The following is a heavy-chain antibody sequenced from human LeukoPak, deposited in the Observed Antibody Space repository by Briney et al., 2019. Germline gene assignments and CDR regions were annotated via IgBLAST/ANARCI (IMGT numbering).Heavy chain of an antibody. J-gene: IGHJ5*02. D-gene: IGHD2-2*01. CDR2: INHSGST. Sequence: SETLSLTCAVYRGSFSGYYWSWIRQPPGKGLEWIGEINHSGSTNYYPSLKSRVSISVDKSKNKFSLKLSSVTAADTAVYYCARGIEARYHWFDPWGRGTLVTVSS. V-gene: IGHV4-34*01. CDR3: ARGIEARYHWFDP. CDR1: RGSFSGYY.